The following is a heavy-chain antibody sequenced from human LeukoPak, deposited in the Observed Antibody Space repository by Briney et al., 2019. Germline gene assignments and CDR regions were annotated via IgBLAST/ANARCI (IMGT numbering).Heavy chain of an antibody. CDR1: GYTFTGYD. V-gene: IGHV1-8*01. J-gene: IGHJ6*02. Sequence: GSVKVSCKASGYTFTGYDGNWVRQATGEGLEWMGWMNPKKGNKGYAQEFQSIVTMTRNTSISTAYMELSSLRYEDTAVYYCAKIDYDDYLDYYYGMDVWGQGTTVTVSS. CDR3: AKIDYDDYLDYYYGMDV. D-gene: IGHD4-17*01. CDR2: MNPKKGNK.